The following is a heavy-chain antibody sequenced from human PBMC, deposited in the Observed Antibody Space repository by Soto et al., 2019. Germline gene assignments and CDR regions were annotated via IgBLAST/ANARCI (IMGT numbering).Heavy chain of an antibody. CDR1: GGTFSSYA. Sequence: QVQLVQSGAEVKKPGSSVKVSCQASGGTFSSYAISWVRQAPGQGLEWMGGIIPIFGTANYAQKFQGRVTITADNSTSTAYMELSSLRSDATAVYYCASWAIYYYDSSGYDYWGQVTRVTVSS. CDR2: IIPIFGTA. V-gene: IGHV1-69*06. D-gene: IGHD3-22*01. CDR3: ASWAIYYYDSSGYDY. J-gene: IGHJ4*02.